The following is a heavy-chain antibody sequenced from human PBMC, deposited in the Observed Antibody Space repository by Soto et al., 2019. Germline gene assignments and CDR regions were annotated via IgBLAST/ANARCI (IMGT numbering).Heavy chain of an antibody. CDR1: GGTFSSYA. Sequence: QVQLVQSGAEVKKPGSSVKVSCKASGGTFSSYAISWVRQAPGQGLEWMGGIIPIFGTANYAQKFQGRVTITADESTSTAYMELSSLRSEDTAVYYCARELNYCSGGSCYPFDPWGQGTLVTVSS. CDR3: ARELNYCSGGSCYPFDP. J-gene: IGHJ5*02. D-gene: IGHD2-15*01. V-gene: IGHV1-69*12. CDR2: IIPIFGTA.